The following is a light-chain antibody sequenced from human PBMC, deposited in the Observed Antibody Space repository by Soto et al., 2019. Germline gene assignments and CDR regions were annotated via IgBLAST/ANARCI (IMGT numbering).Light chain of an antibody. CDR2: DAS. V-gene: IGKV3-11*01. J-gene: IGKJ3*01. CDR3: QQRSNWLT. Sequence: EIVLTQSPATLSLSPGERATLSCRASQSVSSYLAWYQQKPCQAPRLLIYDASNRATGIPARFSGSGSGTDFTLTISSLEPEDFAVYYWQQRSNWLTFGPGTKVYIK. CDR1: QSVSSY.